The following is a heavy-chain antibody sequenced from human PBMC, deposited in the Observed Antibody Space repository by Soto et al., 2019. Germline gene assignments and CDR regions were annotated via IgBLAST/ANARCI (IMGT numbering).Heavy chain of an antibody. J-gene: IGHJ5*02. CDR3: ARTFKYCSSTSCYRLLSWFDL. CDR1: GWSFSGYY. D-gene: IGHD2-2*01. V-gene: IGHV4-34*01. CDR2: INHSGST. Sequence: SDTLSLTCAVYGWSFSGYYWSWIRQPPGKGLEWIGEINHSGSTNYNPSLKSRVTISVDTSKNQFSLKLSSVTAADTAVYYCARTFKYCSSTSCYRLLSWFDLWGQGTLDIVSS.